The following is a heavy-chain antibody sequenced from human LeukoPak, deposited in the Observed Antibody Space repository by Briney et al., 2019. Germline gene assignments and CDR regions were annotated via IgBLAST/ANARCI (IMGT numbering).Heavy chain of an antibody. Sequence: PSQTLSLTCTVSGGSISSGDCYWSWIRQPPGKGLEWIGYIYYSGSTYYNPSLKSRVTISVDTSKNQFSLKLSSVTAADTAVYYCASLWFGEFYYFDYWGQGTLVTVSS. V-gene: IGHV4-30-4*08. D-gene: IGHD3-10*01. J-gene: IGHJ4*02. CDR2: IYYSGST. CDR1: GGSISSGDCY. CDR3: ASLWFGEFYYFDY.